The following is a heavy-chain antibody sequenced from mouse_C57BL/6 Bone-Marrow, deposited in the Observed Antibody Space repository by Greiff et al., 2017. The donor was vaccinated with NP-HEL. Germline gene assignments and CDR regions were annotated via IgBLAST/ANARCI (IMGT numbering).Heavy chain of an antibody. V-gene: IGHV1-64*01. J-gene: IGHJ3*01. CDR1: GYTFTSYW. D-gene: IGHD2-2*01. CDR2: IHPNSGST. Sequence: VQLQQPGAELVKPGASVKLSCKASGYTFTSYWMHWVKQRPGQGLEWIGMIHPNSGSTNYNEKFKSKATLTVDKSSSIAYMQLSSLTSEDSAVYYCARSGLWLRRGKAWFAYWGQGTLVTVSA. CDR3: ARSGLWLRRGKAWFAY.